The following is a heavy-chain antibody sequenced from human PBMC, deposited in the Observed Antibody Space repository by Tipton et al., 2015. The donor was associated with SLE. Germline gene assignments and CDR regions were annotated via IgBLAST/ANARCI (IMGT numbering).Heavy chain of an antibody. CDR3: AWSTRHEWKLLRSLDI. V-gene: IGHV3-53*05. CDR2: IFGDGST. J-gene: IGHJ3*02. CDR1: GFTVRSNY. D-gene: IGHD1-26*01. Sequence: SLRLSCVPSGFTVRSNYMTWVRRAPGKGLEWVSGIFGDGSTYYADSVKGRFTVSRDNSKNTLYLQMNSLRAEDTALYYCAWSTRHEWKLLRSLDIWGQGTMVTVSS.